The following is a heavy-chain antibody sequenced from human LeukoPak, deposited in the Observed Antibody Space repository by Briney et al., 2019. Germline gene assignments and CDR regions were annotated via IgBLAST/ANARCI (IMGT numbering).Heavy chain of an antibody. J-gene: IGHJ6*03. CDR2: ISYDGSNK. CDR1: GFTFSSYA. Sequence: GGSLRLSCAASGFTFSSYAMHWVRQAPGKGLEWVAVISYDGSNKYYADSVKGRFTISRDNAKNSLYLQMNSLRAEDTAVYYCARDHRKSMDVWGKGTTVTVSS. CDR3: ARDHRKSMDV. V-gene: IGHV3-30*04. D-gene: IGHD1-14*01.